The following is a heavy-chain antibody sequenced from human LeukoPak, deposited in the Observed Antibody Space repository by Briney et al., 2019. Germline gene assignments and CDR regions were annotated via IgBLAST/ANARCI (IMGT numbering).Heavy chain of an antibody. D-gene: IGHD2-2*01. V-gene: IGHV1-8*02. CDR3: ARVGDRCCSSTSDYYGMDV. J-gene: IGHJ6*02. CDR2: MNPNSGNT. Sequence: ASVKVSCKASGYTFTSYGINWVRQATGQGLEWMGWMNPNSGNTGYAQKFQGRVTMTRNTSISTAYMELSSLRSEDTAVYYCARVGDRCCSSTSDYYGMDVWGQGTTVTVSS. CDR1: GYTFTSYG.